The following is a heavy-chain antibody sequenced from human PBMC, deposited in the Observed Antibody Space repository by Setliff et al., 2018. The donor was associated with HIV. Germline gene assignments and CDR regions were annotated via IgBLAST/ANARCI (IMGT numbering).Heavy chain of an antibody. CDR3: ARGGGFWSGQLDY. D-gene: IGHD3-3*01. CDR1: GGSFSGYY. Sequence: SETLSLTCAVYGGSFSGYYWNWIRQPPGKGLEWIGEINHSGSTKFNPSLKSRVTISVDTSKNQFSLKMTSVTAADTAVYYCARGGGFWSGQLDYWGQGTLVTVSS. CDR2: INHSGST. V-gene: IGHV4-34*01. J-gene: IGHJ4*02.